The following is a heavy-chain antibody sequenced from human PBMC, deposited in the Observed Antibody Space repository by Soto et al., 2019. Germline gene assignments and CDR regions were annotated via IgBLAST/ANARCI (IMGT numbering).Heavy chain of an antibody. J-gene: IGHJ3*02. CDR3: AGQRGYGGNGAFAI. V-gene: IGHV1-69*12. Sequence: QVQLVQSGAEVKKPGSSVKVSCKASGGTFSSYAISWVRQAPGQGLEWMGGIIPIFGTANYAQKFQGRVTITGDESTSTAYMELSSLRSEDTAVYDCAGQRGYGGNGAFAIWGQGTMVTVSS. CDR2: IIPIFGTA. CDR1: GGTFSSYA. D-gene: IGHD4-17*01.